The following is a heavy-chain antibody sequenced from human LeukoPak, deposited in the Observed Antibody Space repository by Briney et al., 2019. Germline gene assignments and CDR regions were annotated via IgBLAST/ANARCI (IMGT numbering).Heavy chain of an antibody. Sequence: GRSLRLSCAASGFTFSSYGMHWVRQAPGKGLEWVGRFKSKSDGETTDYAAPVKGRFTISRDDSKNTLYLQMNSLKTEDTAVYYCTAHLNIAAPDYWGQGTLVTVSS. D-gene: IGHD2-21*01. CDR3: TAHLNIAAPDY. CDR1: GFTFSSYG. J-gene: IGHJ4*02. V-gene: IGHV3-15*01. CDR2: FKSKSDGETT.